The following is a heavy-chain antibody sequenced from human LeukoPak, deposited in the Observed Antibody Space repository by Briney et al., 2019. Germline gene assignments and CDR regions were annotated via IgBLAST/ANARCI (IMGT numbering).Heavy chain of an antibody. D-gene: IGHD6-13*01. CDR1: GFTFSSYA. CDR3: ARGMTPGIAAANPFDY. J-gene: IGHJ4*02. V-gene: IGHV3-30-3*01. CDR2: ISYDGSNK. Sequence: GGSLRLSCAAYGFTFSSYAMHWVRQAPGKGLEWVAVISYDGSNKYYADSVKGRFTISRDNSKNTLYLQMNSLRAEDTAVYYCARGMTPGIAAANPFDYWGQGTLVTVSS.